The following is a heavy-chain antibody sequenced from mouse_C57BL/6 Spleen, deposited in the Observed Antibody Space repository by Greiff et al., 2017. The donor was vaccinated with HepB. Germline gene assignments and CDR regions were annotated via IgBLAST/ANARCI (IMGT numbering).Heavy chain of an antibody. CDR1: GYTFTSYW. CDR3: AREGYYGSSPGFAY. D-gene: IGHD1-1*01. Sequence: QVQLQQPGAELVKPGASVKLSCKASGYTFTSYWMHWVKQRPGQGLEWIGMIHPNSGSTNYNEKFKSKATLTVDKSPSTAYMQLSSLTSEDSAVYYCAREGYYGSSPGFAYWGQGTLVTVSA. J-gene: IGHJ3*01. V-gene: IGHV1-64*01. CDR2: IHPNSGST.